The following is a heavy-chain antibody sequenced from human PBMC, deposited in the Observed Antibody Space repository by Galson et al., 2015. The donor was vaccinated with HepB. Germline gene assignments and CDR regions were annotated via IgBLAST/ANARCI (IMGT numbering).Heavy chain of an antibody. CDR1: GFTFRSSW. D-gene: IGHD1-20*01. J-gene: IGHJ4*02. V-gene: IGHV3-7*03. CDR2: IKDDGSQE. CDR3: ATHYDWTFDY. Sequence: SLRLSCAASGFTFRSSWMTWVRQAPGKGLEWVANIKDDGSQEYYVGSLRGRVTISRDNAKNSLYLQMISLRAEDTAVYYCATHYDWTFDYWGQGTLVIVSS.